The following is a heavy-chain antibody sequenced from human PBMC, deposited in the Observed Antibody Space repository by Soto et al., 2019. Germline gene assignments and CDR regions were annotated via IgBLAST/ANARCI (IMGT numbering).Heavy chain of an antibody. CDR1: GGSISSGGYS. CDR3: ASSSTSGYGADWFDP. D-gene: IGHD2-2*01. J-gene: IGHJ5*02. CDR2: IYHSGST. Sequence: PSETLSLTCAVSGGSISSGGYSWSWIRQPPGKGLEWIGYIYHSGSTYYDPSLKSRVTISVDRSKNQFSLKLSSVTAADTAVYYCASSSTSGYGADWFDPWGQGTLVTVSS. V-gene: IGHV4-30-2*01.